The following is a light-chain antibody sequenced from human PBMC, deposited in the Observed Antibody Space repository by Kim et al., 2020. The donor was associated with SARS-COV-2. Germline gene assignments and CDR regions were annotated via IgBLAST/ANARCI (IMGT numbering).Light chain of an antibody. CDR3: QSRDSGGNVV. V-gene: IGLV3-19*01. CDR1: SLRSYY. Sequence: SSELTQDPTVSVALGQTVRITCQGDSLRSYYATWYQQKPRQAPVLVIYGRNNWPSGIPDRFFGSTSGNTASLTISGAQAEDEADFYCQSRDSGGNVVFGGGTKLTVL. J-gene: IGLJ2*01. CDR2: GRN.